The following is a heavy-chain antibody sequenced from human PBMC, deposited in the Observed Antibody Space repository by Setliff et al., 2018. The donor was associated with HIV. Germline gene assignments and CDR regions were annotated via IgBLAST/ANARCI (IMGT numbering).Heavy chain of an antibody. D-gene: IGHD3-16*02. J-gene: IGHJ3*02. CDR2: ISGYDGNT. CDR1: GYTFTTYP. Sequence: ASVKVSCKASGYTFTTYPISWVRQAPGQGLEWMGWISGYDGNTNSAQKLQGRVTMTTHTSTNTAYMELRSLRSDDTAVYYCARLTGRYRNSPVCAFDIWGQGTMVTVSS. CDR3: ARLTGRYRNSPVCAFDI. V-gene: IGHV1-18*01.